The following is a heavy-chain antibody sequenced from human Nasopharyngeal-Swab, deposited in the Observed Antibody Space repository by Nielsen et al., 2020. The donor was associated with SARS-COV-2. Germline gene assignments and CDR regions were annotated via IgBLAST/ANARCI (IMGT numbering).Heavy chain of an antibody. Sequence: GESLKISCAASGFTFSSYAMSWARQAPGKGLEWVSAISGSGGSTYYADSVKGRFTISRDNSKNTLYLQMNSLRADDTAVYYCAKEATLGGVGDYYYMDVWGKGTTVTVSS. CDR2: ISGSGGST. CDR3: AKEATLGGVGDYYYMDV. CDR1: GFTFSSYA. J-gene: IGHJ6*03. D-gene: IGHD3-16*01. V-gene: IGHV3-23*01.